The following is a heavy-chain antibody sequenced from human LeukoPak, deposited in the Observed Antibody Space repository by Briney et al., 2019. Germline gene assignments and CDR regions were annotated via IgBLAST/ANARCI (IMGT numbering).Heavy chain of an antibody. Sequence: GGSLRPSCAASGFTFTYAWMSWVRQSPGKGLEWVGRIKSKTDGGTTDYPAPVKGRFTISRDDSKKTLYLQMHSLQTEDTAVYYCTTDPFFGDYGDYFDYWGQGTLVTVSS. CDR2: IKSKTDGGTT. V-gene: IGHV3-15*01. J-gene: IGHJ4*02. CDR1: GFTFTYAW. D-gene: IGHD4-17*01. CDR3: TTDPFFGDYGDYFDY.